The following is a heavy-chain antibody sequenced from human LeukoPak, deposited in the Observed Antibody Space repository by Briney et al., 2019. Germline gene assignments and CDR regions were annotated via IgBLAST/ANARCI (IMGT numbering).Heavy chain of an antibody. Sequence: SETLSLTCAVSGYSISRGYYWGWIRRPPGKGLEWIGSIYHSGSTYYNPSLKSRVTISVDTSKNQFSLKLSSVTAADTAVYYCARGDGNLQTPLLYYFDYWGQGTLVTVSS. J-gene: IGHJ4*02. V-gene: IGHV4-38-2*01. D-gene: IGHD4-23*01. CDR2: IYHSGST. CDR3: ARGDGNLQTPLLYYFDY. CDR1: GYSISRGYY.